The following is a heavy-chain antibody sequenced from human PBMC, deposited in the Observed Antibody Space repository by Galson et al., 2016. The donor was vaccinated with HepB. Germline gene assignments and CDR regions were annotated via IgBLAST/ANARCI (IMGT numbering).Heavy chain of an antibody. Sequence: SLRLSCAVSGFTFSTFWMSWVRQAPGKGLEWVANIKQDGSEIFYMDSVKGRFTISRDNAMNSLYLQKNSLRAEDTAVYYCARYNWKHAPGDNWGQGTLVTVSS. V-gene: IGHV3-7*01. CDR1: GFTFSTFW. J-gene: IGHJ4*02. D-gene: IGHD1-20*01. CDR2: IKQDGSEI. CDR3: ARYNWKHAPGDN.